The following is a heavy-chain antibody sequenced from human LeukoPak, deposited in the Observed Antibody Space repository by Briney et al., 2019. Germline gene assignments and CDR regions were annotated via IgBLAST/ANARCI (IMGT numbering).Heavy chain of an antibody. Sequence: GGSLRLSCAASGFTFSSYALTWVRQAPGKGLQWVSTISVSGENTYYADSVKGRFTISRDISKSTLYLQMNSLRDEDTDLYYCAKYGSGTYYNGLHWGQGTLVTVSS. J-gene: IGHJ4*02. D-gene: IGHD3-10*01. CDR3: AKYGSGTYYNGLH. CDR1: GFTFSSYA. CDR2: ISVSGENT. V-gene: IGHV3-23*01.